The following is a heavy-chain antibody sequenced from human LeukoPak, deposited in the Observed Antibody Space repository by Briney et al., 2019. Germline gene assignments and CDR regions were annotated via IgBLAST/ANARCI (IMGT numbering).Heavy chain of an antibody. CDR2: ISGSGGRT. CDR3: AKDQRSGSTDY. V-gene: IGHV3-23*01. D-gene: IGHD3-10*01. J-gene: IGHJ4*02. CDR1: GFTFTTYA. Sequence: GGSQRLSCAASGFTFTTYAMSWVRQAPGKGLEWVSAISGSGGRTNYADSVKGRFTISRDNSKNTLYLQMNSLRAEDTAVYYCAKDQRSGSTDYWGQGTLLTVSS.